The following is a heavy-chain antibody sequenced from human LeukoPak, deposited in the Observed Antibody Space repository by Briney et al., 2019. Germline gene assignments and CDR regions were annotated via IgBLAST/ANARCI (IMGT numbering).Heavy chain of an antibody. V-gene: IGHV4-39*01. CDR2: IYYSGST. D-gene: IGHD2-8*02. CDR3: ARPAQCTGGVCRDY. J-gene: IGHJ4*02. CDR1: GGSISSSSYY. Sequence: SETLSLTCTVSGGSISSSSYYWGWIRQPPGKGLEWIGSIYYSGSTYYNPSLKSRVTISVDTSKNQFSLKLSSVTAADTAVYYCARPAQCTGGVCRDYWGQGTLVTVSS.